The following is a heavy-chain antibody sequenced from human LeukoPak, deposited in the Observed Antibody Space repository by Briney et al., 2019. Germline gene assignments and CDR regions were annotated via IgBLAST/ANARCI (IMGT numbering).Heavy chain of an antibody. CDR2: IYASGST. J-gene: IGHJ4*02. CDR1: GGSISSYY. Sequence: SETLSLTCTVSGGSISSYYWSWLRQPAGKGLEWIGRIYASGSTSYNPSLKSRDTMSVDTSKNQFSLKLSSVPAADTAVYYCASNGVTSGPFDYWGQGTLVTVSS. CDR3: ASNGVTSGPFDY. V-gene: IGHV4-4*07. D-gene: IGHD4-11*01.